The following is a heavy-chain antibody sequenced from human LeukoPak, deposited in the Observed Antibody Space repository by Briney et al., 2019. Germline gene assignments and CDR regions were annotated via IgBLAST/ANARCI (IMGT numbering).Heavy chain of an antibody. CDR2: IKQDGSEK. V-gene: IGHV3-7*01. Sequence: QRGGSLRLSWATSGFTFRNNWMSWVRQAPGKGLEWVANIKQDGSEKYYVDSVKGRFTISRDNAQNSVSLQMDSLRVEDTAVYYCARVYDYDFWSGYYGRNYYYMDVWGKGTTVTVSS. D-gene: IGHD3-3*01. CDR1: GFTFRNNW. J-gene: IGHJ6*03. CDR3: ARVYDYDFWSGYYGRNYYYMDV.